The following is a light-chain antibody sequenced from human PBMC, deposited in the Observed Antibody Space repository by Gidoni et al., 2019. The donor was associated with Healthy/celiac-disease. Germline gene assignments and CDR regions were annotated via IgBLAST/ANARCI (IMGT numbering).Light chain of an antibody. V-gene: IGLV1-40*01. Sequence: QSVLTQPPSVSGAPGQRVTISCTGSSSNIGAGYDVHWYQQLPGTAPKRLIYGNSNRPSGVPDRFSGSKSRTSASLAITGLQAEDEADYYCQSYDSSLSGVVFGGGTKLTVL. CDR2: GNS. J-gene: IGLJ2*01. CDR3: QSYDSSLSGVV. CDR1: SSNIGAGYD.